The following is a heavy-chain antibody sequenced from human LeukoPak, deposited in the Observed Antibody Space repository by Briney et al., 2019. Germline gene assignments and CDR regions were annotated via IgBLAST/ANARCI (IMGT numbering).Heavy chain of an antibody. CDR3: ARARQQLVRESHFGGVDY. Sequence: PGGSLRLSCAASGFTFSSYAMHWVRQAPGKGLEWVAVISYDGSNKYYADSVKGRFTISRDNSKNTLYLQMNSLRAEDTAVYYCARARQQLVRESHFGGVDYWGQGTLVTVSS. J-gene: IGHJ4*02. CDR2: ISYDGSNK. D-gene: IGHD6-13*01. V-gene: IGHV3-30*04. CDR1: GFTFSSYA.